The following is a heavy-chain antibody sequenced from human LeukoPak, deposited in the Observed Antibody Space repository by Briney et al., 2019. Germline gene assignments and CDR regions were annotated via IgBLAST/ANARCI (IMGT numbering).Heavy chain of an antibody. Sequence: SETLSLTCAVYGGSFSGYYWSWIRQPPGKGLEWIGEINHSGSTNYNPSLKSRVTISVDTSKNQFSLKLSSVTAADTAVYYCARGRFGYYDILTGYSYSWFDPWGQGTLVTVSS. CDR1: GGSFSGYY. V-gene: IGHV4-34*01. CDR2: INHSGST. J-gene: IGHJ5*02. D-gene: IGHD3-9*01. CDR3: ARGRFGYYDILTGYSYSWFDP.